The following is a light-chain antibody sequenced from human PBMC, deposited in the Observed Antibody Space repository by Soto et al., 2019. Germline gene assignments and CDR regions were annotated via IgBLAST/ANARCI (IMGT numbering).Light chain of an antibody. CDR3: CSYAGSSVVWL. V-gene: IGLV1-44*01. J-gene: IGLJ3*02. Sequence: QSVLTQPPSASGTPGQRLSIFCSGSSSNIGGNTVNWYQQVPGTAPKLLIYSEDQRPSGVPDRFSGSKSGNTASLTISGLQAVDEADYYCCSYAGSSVVWLFGGGTKVTVL. CDR2: SED. CDR1: SSNIGGNT.